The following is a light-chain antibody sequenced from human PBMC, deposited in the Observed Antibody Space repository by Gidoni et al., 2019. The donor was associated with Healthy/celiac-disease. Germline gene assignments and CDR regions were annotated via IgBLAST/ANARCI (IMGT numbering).Light chain of an antibody. V-gene: IGLV1-40*01. Sequence: QSVLTRPPSVSGPPGQSVTISCTRSSSNIGAGYDVNWYQQLPGTAPKPLIYGNSNRPSGVPDRFSGSKSGTSASLAITGLQAEDEADYYCQSYDSSLRGGVFGGGTKLTVL. J-gene: IGLJ3*02. CDR3: QSYDSSLRGGV. CDR2: GNS. CDR1: SSNIGAGYD.